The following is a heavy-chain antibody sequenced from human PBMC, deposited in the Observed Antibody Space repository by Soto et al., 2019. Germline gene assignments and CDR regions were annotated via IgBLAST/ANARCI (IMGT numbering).Heavy chain of an antibody. D-gene: IGHD3-10*01. V-gene: IGHV4-61*01. CDR1: GGSVSSGSYY. Sequence: SETLSLTCTVSGGSVSSGSYYWSWIRQPPGKGLEWIGYIYYSGSTNYNPSLKSRVTISVDTSKNQFSLKLSSVTAAETAVYYCARVYYYGSGSYYVEDGMDVWGQGTTVTVSS. CDR2: IYYSGST. J-gene: IGHJ6*02. CDR3: ARVYYYGSGSYYVEDGMDV.